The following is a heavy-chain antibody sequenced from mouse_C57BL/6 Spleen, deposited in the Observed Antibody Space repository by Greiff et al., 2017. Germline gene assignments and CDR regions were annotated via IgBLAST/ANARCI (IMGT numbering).Heavy chain of an antibody. CDR1: GFTFSDYY. J-gene: IGHJ4*01. CDR2: ISNGGGST. Sequence: EVKVVESGGGLVQPGGSLKLSCAASGFTFSDYYMYWVRQTPEKRLEWVAYISNGGGSTYYPDTVKGRFTISRDNAKNTLYLQMSRLKSEDTAMYYCARRGYGDAMDYWGQGTSVTVSS. V-gene: IGHV5-12*01. D-gene: IGHD1-1*01. CDR3: ARRGYGDAMDY.